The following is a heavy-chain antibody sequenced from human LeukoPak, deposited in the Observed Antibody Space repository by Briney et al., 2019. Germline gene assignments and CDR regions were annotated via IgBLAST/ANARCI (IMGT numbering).Heavy chain of an antibody. D-gene: IGHD2-15*01. V-gene: IGHV4-59*11. J-gene: IGHJ6*03. CDR3: GRDALVGYFSYYYMDV. CDR1: GGSISSHY. CDR2: ISNSGST. Sequence: TSETLSLTCTVSGGSISSHYWTWIRQSPVKGLEWIGDISNSGSTSYNPSLESRVTISIDTSKNQFSLKLSSVTAADTAVYYCGRDALVGYFSYYYMDVWGKGTTVTVSS.